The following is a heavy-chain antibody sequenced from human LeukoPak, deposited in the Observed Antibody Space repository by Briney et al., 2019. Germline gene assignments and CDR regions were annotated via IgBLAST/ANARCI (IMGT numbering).Heavy chain of an antibody. J-gene: IGHJ4*02. CDR1: GGSISSSSYY. CDR2: IYYSGST. Sequence: PSETLSLTCTVSGGSISSSSYYWGWIRQPPGKGLEWSGSIYYSGSTYYNPSLKSRVTISVDKSKNQFSLKLSSVTAADTAVYYCARDVPVLGYYFDYWGQGTLVTVSS. V-gene: IGHV4-39*07. CDR3: ARDVPVLGYYFDY. D-gene: IGHD2-2*03.